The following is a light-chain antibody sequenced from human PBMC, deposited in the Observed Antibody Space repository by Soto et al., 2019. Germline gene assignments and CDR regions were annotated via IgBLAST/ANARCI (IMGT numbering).Light chain of an antibody. V-gene: IGKV3-15*01. Sequence: EIVMTQSPASLSVSPGERATLSCRATQSVSGYLAWYQQKLGQPPRLLIYGASTRATGVPARFSGSGSGTEFTLTISSLQSEDFATYYCQQLDSYPLTFGGGTKVGIK. J-gene: IGKJ4*01. CDR1: QSVSGY. CDR3: QQLDSYPLT. CDR2: GAS.